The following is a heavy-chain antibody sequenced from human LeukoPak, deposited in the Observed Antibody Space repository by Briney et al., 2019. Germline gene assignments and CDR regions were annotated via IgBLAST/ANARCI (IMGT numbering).Heavy chain of an antibody. V-gene: IGHV4-30-2*01. J-gene: IGHJ4*02. CDR3: ARSSVAAAGYFDY. Sequence: SETLSLTCAVSGGSISSGGYSWSGIRQPPGKGLEWIGYIYHSGSTYYNPSLKSRVTISVDRSKNQFSLKLSSVTAADTAVYYCARSSVAAAGYFDYWGQGTLVTVSS. CDR1: GGSISSGGYS. CDR2: IYHSGST. D-gene: IGHD6-13*01.